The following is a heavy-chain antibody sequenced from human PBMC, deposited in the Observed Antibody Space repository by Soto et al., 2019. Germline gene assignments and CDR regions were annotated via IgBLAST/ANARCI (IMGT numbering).Heavy chain of an antibody. CDR3: VSGEVDTAMEYYFDY. J-gene: IGHJ4*02. CDR1: GGSISSSSYY. D-gene: IGHD5-18*01. CDR2: IYYSGST. V-gene: IGHV4-39*01. Sequence: SETLSLTCTVSGGSISSSSYYWGWIRQPPGKGLEWIGSIYYSGSTYYNPSLKSRVTISVDTSKNQFSLKLSSVTAADTAVYYCVSGEVDTAMEYYFDYWGQGTLVTVSS.